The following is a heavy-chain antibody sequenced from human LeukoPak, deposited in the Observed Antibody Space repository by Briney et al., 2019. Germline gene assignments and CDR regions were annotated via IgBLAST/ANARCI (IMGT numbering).Heavy chain of an antibody. CDR3: ARGRRDSSGWYLSGSRDYYFDY. J-gene: IGHJ4*02. CDR2: INHSGST. Sequence: KPSETLSLTCAVYGGSFSGYYWSWIRQPPGKGLEWIGEINHSGSTNYNPSLKSRVTISVDTSKNQFSLKLSSVTAADTAVYYCARGRRDSSGWYLSGSRDYYFDYWGQGTLVTVSS. D-gene: IGHD6-19*01. V-gene: IGHV4-34*01. CDR1: GGSFSGYY.